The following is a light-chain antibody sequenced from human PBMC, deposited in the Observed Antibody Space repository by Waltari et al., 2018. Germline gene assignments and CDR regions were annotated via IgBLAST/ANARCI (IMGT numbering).Light chain of an antibody. V-gene: IGLV1-51*02. J-gene: IGLJ2*01. Sequence: VLTHPPSVSAAPGQRVSISCPGSYSHIGNNSVSWYQQFPGTAPKIHLYENSERPSGIPDLFSGSRSGASAILVISGVQTGDEGDYYCGTWDSTLGAGVFGGGTKLTVL. CDR3: GTWDSTLGAGV. CDR1: YSHIGNNS. CDR2: ENS.